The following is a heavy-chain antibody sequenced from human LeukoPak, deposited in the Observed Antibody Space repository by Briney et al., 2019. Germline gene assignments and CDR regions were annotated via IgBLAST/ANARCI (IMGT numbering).Heavy chain of an antibody. V-gene: IGHV5-51*01. Sequence: GESLKISCKGSGYSFTSYWIGWVRQMPGKGLEWMAIIHPGDSDTRYSPSFQGQVTISADKSISTAYPQWSSLKASDTAMYYCARPLRLIAARLPGAFDIWGQGTMVTVSS. CDR1: GYSFTSYW. J-gene: IGHJ3*02. CDR3: ARPLRLIAARLPGAFDI. CDR2: IHPGDSDT. D-gene: IGHD6-6*01.